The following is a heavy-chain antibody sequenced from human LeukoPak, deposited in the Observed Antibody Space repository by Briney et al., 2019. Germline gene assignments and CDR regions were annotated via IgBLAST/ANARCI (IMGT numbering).Heavy chain of an antibody. V-gene: IGHV4-34*01. Sequence: SEILSLTCAVYGGSFSGYYWSWIRQPPGKGLEWIGEINHSGSTNYNPSLKSRVTISVDTSKNQFSLKLSSVTAADTAVYYCARERSSGSYYNVFNWFDPWGQGTLVTVSS. CDR2: INHSGST. CDR3: ARERSSGSYYNVFNWFDP. CDR1: GGSFSGYY. D-gene: IGHD3-10*01. J-gene: IGHJ5*02.